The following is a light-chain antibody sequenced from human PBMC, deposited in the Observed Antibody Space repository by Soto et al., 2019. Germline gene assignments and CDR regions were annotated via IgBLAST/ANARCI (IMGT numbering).Light chain of an antibody. CDR2: EDN. CDR3: QSYDSSNHVV. V-gene: IGLV6-57*04. J-gene: IGLJ2*01. CDR1: SGSIASNY. Sequence: NFMLTQPHSVSESPGKTVTISCTRSSGSIASNYVQWYQQRPGSAPTTVIYEDNQRPSGVPDRFSGSIDSSSNSASLTISALKTEDEAYYYCQSYDSSNHVVFGGGTKLTVL.